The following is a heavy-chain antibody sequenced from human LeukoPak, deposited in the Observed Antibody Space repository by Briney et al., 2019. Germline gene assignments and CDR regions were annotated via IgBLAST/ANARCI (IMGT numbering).Heavy chain of an antibody. CDR2: IKQDGSEK. Sequence: PGRSLRPSCAASAFTFRAYWMSWVREAPGKGLEWVVNIKQDGSEKYYVGSVKGRFTISRDNVKNSLYLQMNNLRAEDTAVYYCARDPEYYSDSSFKDCWGQGTLVTVSS. V-gene: IGHV3-7*01. CDR1: AFTFRAYW. D-gene: IGHD3-22*01. CDR3: ARDPEYYSDSSFKDC. J-gene: IGHJ4*02.